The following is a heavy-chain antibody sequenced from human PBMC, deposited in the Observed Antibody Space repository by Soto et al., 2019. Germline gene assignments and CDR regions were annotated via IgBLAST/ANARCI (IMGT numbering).Heavy chain of an antibody. D-gene: IGHD5-18*01. Sequence: VESLKISRKGSGYRFTIYWISWERQMPGKGLEWMGRIDPSDSYTNYSPSFQGHVTISADKFISTAYLQWSSLKASDTSMYYCARHRXLDTAMVYQDYYYGMDVWGQGTTVTVSS. J-gene: IGHJ6*02. V-gene: IGHV5-10-1*01. CDR3: ARHRXLDTAMVYQDYYYGMDV. CDR2: IDPSDSYT. CDR1: GYRFTIYW.